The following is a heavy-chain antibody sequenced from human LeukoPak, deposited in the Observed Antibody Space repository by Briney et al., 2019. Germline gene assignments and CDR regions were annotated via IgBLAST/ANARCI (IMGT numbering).Heavy chain of an antibody. V-gene: IGHV3-7*01. CDR1: GFTFSDNW. CDR3: VGRFRTFDS. CDR2: IKQDGSEK. D-gene: IGHD1-14*01. Sequence: GGSLRLSCAASGFTFSDNWMTWVRRAPGKGLECVANIKQDGSEKYYVDSVKGRFTISRDNAKKSVYLQMNSLRVEDSAVYYCVGRFRTFDSWGQGTLVTVSS. J-gene: IGHJ4*02.